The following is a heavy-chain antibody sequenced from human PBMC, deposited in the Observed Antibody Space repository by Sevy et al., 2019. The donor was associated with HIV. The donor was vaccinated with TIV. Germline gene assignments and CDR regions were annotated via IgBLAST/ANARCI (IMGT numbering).Heavy chain of an antibody. V-gene: IGHV3-21*04. CDR1: GFTFGDHT. D-gene: IGHD2-21*01. CDR2: ISSSKTDI. CDR3: ARGEKFSYCGVACYFTFDL. Sequence: GGCLRLSCATSGFTFGDHTMNWVRQAPGKGLEWVSSISSSKTDIYYADSVKGRFTISRDNAEKSIYLQMNNLRGEDTAIYYCARGEKFSYCGVACYFTFDLWGQGTMVTVSS. J-gene: IGHJ3*01.